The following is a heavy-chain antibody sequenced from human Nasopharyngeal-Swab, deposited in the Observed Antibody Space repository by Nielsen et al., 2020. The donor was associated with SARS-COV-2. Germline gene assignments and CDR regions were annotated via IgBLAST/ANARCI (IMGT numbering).Heavy chain of an antibody. CDR1: GFTFDDYG. CDR3: ARGSVYQTLVY. V-gene: IGHV3-20*04. J-gene: IGHJ4*02. CDR2: INWNGGST. Sequence: GGSLRLSCAASGFTFDDYGMSWVRQAPGKGLEWVSGINWNGGSTGYADSVKGRFTISRDNAKNSLYLQMNSLTVEDTAVYYCARGSVYQTLVYWGQGTLVIVSS. D-gene: IGHD3-10*01.